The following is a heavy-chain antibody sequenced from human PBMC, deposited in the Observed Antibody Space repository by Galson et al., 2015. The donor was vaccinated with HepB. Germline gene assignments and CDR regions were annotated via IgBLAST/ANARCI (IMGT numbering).Heavy chain of an antibody. Sequence: SLRLSCAASGFTFSSYAMSWVRQAPGKGLEWVSAISDSGGSTYYADSVKGRFTISGDNSKNTLYLQMNSLRAEDTAVYYCAKDRKRWLQLGAFDIWGQGTMVTVSS. CDR3: AKDRKRWLQLGAFDI. J-gene: IGHJ3*02. CDR1: GFTFSSYA. CDR2: ISDSGGST. D-gene: IGHD5-24*01. V-gene: IGHV3-23*01.